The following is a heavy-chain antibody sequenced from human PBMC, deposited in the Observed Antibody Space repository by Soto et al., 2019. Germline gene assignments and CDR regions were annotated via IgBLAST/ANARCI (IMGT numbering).Heavy chain of an antibody. V-gene: IGHV3-72*01. Sequence: EVQLVESGGGLVQPGGSLRLSCAASGLIFSDYHMDWVRQAPGKGLEWVGRIRRKANSYTTEYAASVKGRSTISRDDSKSSLYLQMNSLKSEDTAVYYCAMLGGWSGGSSGMDGWGQGTTVTVSS. CDR2: IRRKANSYTT. CDR1: GLIFSDYH. J-gene: IGHJ6*02. D-gene: IGHD6-19*01. CDR3: AMLGGWSGGSSGMDG.